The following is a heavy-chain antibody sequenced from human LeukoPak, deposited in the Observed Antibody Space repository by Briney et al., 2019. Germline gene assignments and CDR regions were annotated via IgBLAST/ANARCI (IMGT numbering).Heavy chain of an antibody. J-gene: IGHJ4*02. Sequence: GGSLRLSCAASGFTFSSYEMTWVRQAPGKGLEWVAFIRYDGSNKYYADSVKGRFTISRDNAKNSLYLQMNSLRAEDTAVYYCANSRYDSSGYYGIIGYWGQGTLVTVSS. V-gene: IGHV3-30*02. CDR2: IRYDGSNK. D-gene: IGHD3-22*01. CDR3: ANSRYDSSGYYGIIGY. CDR1: GFTFSSYE.